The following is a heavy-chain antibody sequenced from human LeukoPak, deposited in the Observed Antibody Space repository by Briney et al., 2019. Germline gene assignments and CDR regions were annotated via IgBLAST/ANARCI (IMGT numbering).Heavy chain of an antibody. D-gene: IGHD6-19*01. CDR3: ARARSSGWGKNFDY. J-gene: IGHJ4*02. Sequence: SETLCLTCTVSGGSISSYYWSWNCQPPGKGLEWIGEINHSGSTNYNPSLKSRVTISVDTSKNQFSLKLSSVTAADTAVYYCARARSSGWGKNFDYWGQGTLVTVSS. CDR2: INHSGST. V-gene: IGHV4-34*01. CDR1: GGSISSYY.